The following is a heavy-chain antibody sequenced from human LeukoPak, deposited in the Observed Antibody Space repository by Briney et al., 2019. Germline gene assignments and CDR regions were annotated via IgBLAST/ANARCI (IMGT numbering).Heavy chain of an antibody. CDR1: GYSITSGYY. D-gene: IGHD3-3*01. J-gene: IGHJ6*03. CDR3: ATNTIFGVVTKENYYYYYMDV. Sequence: SETLSLTCAVSGYSITSGYYWGWIRQPPGKGLEWVGAIYHSGTTYDNPSLKSRVTISVDTSKNQFSLNLSSVTAADTAVYYCATNTIFGVVTKENYYYYYMDVWGKGTTVTVSS. V-gene: IGHV4-38-2*01. CDR2: IYHSGTT.